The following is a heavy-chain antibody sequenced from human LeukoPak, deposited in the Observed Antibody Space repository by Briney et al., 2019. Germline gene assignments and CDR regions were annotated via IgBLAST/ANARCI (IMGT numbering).Heavy chain of an antibody. J-gene: IGHJ4*02. D-gene: IGHD6-19*01. CDR1: GGSISSSSYY. CDR2: IYYSGST. V-gene: IGHV4-39*01. CDR3: EGSDWSRVPDY. Sequence: SETLSLTCTVSGGSISSSSYYWGWIRQPPGKGLEWIGSIYYSGSTYYNPSLKSRVTISVDTSKNQFSLKLSSVTAADTAVYYCEGSDWSRVPDYWGQGTLVTVSS.